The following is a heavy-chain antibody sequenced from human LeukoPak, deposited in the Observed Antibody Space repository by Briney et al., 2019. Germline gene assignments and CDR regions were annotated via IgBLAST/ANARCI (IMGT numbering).Heavy chain of an antibody. CDR2: INHSGST. D-gene: IGHD3-22*01. Sequence: PSETLSLTCAVYGGSFSGYYWSWIRQPPGKGLGWIGEINHSGSTNYNPSLKSRVTISVDTSKNQFSLKLSSVTAADTAVYYCASYYDSSQFDYWGQGTLVTVSS. V-gene: IGHV4-34*01. J-gene: IGHJ4*02. CDR3: ASYYDSSQFDY. CDR1: GGSFSGYY.